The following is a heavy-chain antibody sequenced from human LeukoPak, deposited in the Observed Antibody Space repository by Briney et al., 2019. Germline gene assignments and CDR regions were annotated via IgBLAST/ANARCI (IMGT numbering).Heavy chain of an antibody. Sequence: ETLSLTCAVSGGSISSGGYSWSWVRQAPGKGLEWVANIKQDGSEKYYVDSVKGRFTISRDNAKNSLYLQMNSLRAEDTAVYYCAREEGSSWYGAFDIWGQGTMVTVSS. D-gene: IGHD6-13*01. V-gene: IGHV3-7*01. CDR3: AREEGSSWYGAFDI. J-gene: IGHJ3*02. CDR2: IKQDGSEK. CDR1: GGSISSGGYS.